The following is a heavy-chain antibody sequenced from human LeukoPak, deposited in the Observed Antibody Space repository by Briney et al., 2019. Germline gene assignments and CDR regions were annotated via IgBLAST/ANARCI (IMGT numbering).Heavy chain of an antibody. CDR3: SRDGGEGGNSAFDI. J-gene: IGHJ3*02. CDR1: GFTFSDYI. D-gene: IGHD3-16*01. CDR2: IRRGANSYTT. V-gene: IGHV3-72*01. Sequence: GGSLRLSCAASGFTFSDYILDWVRQAPGKGLEWVGRIRRGANSYTTEYAASMKGRFTISRDVSRNSLYLHMNSLKTEDTAVYHCSRDGGEGGNSAFDIWGQGTMVTVSS.